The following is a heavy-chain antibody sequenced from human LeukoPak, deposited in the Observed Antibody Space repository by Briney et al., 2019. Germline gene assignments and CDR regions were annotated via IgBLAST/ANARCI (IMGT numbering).Heavy chain of an antibody. CDR2: IYHSGST. J-gene: IGHJ4*02. Sequence: SETLSLTCTVSGYSISSGYYWGWIRQPPGKGLEWIGSIYHSGSTYYNPSLKSRVIISVDTSKNQFSLKLSSVTAADTAVYYCASNPIVGATPGTDYWGQGTLVTVSS. CDR1: GYSISSGYY. D-gene: IGHD1-26*01. V-gene: IGHV4-38-2*02. CDR3: ASNPIVGATPGTDY.